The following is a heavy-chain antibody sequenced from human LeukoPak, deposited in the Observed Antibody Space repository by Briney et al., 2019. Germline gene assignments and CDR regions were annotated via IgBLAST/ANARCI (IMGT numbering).Heavy chain of an antibody. CDR2: INPNSGGT. D-gene: IGHD6-19*01. CDR1: GYTFTGYY. CDR3: ARDSPIVAVAGGGDYYYYYGMDV. J-gene: IGHJ6*02. V-gene: IGHV1-2*04. Sequence: ASVKVSCKASGYTFTGYYMHWVRQAPGQGLEWMGWINPNSGGTNYAQKFQGWVTMTRDTSISTAYMELSRLRSDDTAVYYCARDSPIVAVAGGGDYYYYYGMDVWGQGTTVTVSS.